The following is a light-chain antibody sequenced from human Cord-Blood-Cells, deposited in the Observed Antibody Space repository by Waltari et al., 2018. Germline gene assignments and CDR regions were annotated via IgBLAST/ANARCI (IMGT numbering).Light chain of an antibody. Sequence: EIVLTQSPGTLSLSPGERATLSCRASQSVSSSYLAWYQQKPGQAPRLLIYGAASRATGIPDRCSGSWSGTDFTLTISRLEPEDFAVYYCQQYGSSPRTFGQGTKVEIK. V-gene: IGKV3-20*01. J-gene: IGKJ1*01. CDR1: QSVSSSY. CDR2: GAA. CDR3: QQYGSSPRT.